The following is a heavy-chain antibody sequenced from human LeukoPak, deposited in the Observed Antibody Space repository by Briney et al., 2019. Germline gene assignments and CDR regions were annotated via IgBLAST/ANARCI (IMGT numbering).Heavy chain of an antibody. D-gene: IGHD4-17*01. Sequence: PGGSLRLSCAASGFTFSSYAMSWVRQAPGKGLEWVSAISGSGGSTYYADSVKGRFTISRDNYKNTLYLQMNSLRAEDTAVYYCAKVYGESWMLYYFDYWGQGTLVTVSS. CDR1: GFTFSSYA. J-gene: IGHJ4*02. V-gene: IGHV3-23*01. CDR2: ISGSGGST. CDR3: AKVYGESWMLYYFDY.